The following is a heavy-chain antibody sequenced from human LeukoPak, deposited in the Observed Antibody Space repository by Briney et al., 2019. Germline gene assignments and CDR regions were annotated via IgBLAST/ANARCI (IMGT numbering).Heavy chain of an antibody. D-gene: IGHD6-19*01. CDR3: AKGGAINGWYWFDP. CDR2: INQDGSAK. V-gene: IGHV3-7*05. CDR1: GFLFSNSW. J-gene: IGHJ5*02. Sequence: GGSLRLSCADSGFLFSNSWMAWVRQAPGRGLECLANINQDGSAKTCVDSVRGRFTISRDNAKNSLYLQMNSLRAEDTAMYYCAKGGAINGWYWFDPWGPGTPVTVSS.